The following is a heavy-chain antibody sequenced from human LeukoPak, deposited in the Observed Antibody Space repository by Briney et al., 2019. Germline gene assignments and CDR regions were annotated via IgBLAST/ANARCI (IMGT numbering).Heavy chain of an antibody. CDR2: INSDGSTT. CDR3: ARDSRGGTWYGDH. CDR1: GFTFSSYW. V-gene: IGHV3-74*01. J-gene: IGHJ4*02. Sequence: GGSLRLSCEASGFTFSSYWMHWVRQAPGKGLMCVSRINSDGSTTDYADSVKGRFTISRDNSENTLYLQMNSLRTEDTAVYYCARDSRGGTWYGDHWGQGTLVTVSS. D-gene: IGHD6-13*01.